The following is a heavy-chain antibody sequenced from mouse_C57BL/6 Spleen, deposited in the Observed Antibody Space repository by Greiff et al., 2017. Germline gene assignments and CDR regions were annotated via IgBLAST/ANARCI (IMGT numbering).Heavy chain of an antibody. CDR2: IDPENGDT. J-gene: IGHJ3*01. D-gene: IGHD2-1*01. CDR1: GFNIKDDY. Sequence: EVQLQESGAELVRPGASVKLSCTASGFNIKDDYMHWVKQRPEQGLEWIGWIDPENGDTEYASKFQGKATITADTSSNTAYLQLSSLTSEDTAVYYCTTTGNYVAYWGQGTLVTVSA. CDR3: TTTGNYVAY. V-gene: IGHV14-4*01.